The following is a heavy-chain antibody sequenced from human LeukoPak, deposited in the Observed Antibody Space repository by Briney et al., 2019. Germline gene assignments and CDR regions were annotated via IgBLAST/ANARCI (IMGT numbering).Heavy chain of an antibody. CDR2: IWYDGSNK. Sequence: GGSLRLSCAASGFTFSSYGMHWVRQAPGKGLEWVAVIWYDGSNKYYADSVKGRFTISRDNSKNTLYLQMNSLRAEDTAVYYCAKELIVGATTSSGWGQGTLVTVSS. CDR3: AKELIVGATTSSG. D-gene: IGHD1-26*01. CDR1: GFTFSSYG. J-gene: IGHJ4*02. V-gene: IGHV3-33*06.